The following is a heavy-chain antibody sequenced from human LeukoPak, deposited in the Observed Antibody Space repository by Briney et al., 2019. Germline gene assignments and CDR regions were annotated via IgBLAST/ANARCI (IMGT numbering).Heavy chain of an antibody. CDR2: INHSGST. CDR1: GFTFSTNY. V-gene: IGHV4-34*01. D-gene: IGHD3-3*01. J-gene: IGHJ4*02. Sequence: GSLRLSCAASGFTFSTNYMSWVRQPPGKGLEWIGEINHSGSTNYNPSLTSRVTISVDTSKNQFSLKLSSVTAADTAVYYCARGRRFSDYWGQGTLVTVSS. CDR3: ARGRRFSDY.